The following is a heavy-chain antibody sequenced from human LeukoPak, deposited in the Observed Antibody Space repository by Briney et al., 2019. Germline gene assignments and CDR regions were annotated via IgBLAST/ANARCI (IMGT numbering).Heavy chain of an antibody. CDR2: IIPILGIA. CDR1: GSTFSSYA. J-gene: IGHJ6*02. Sequence: SVKVSCKASGSTFSSYAISWVRQAPGQGLEWMGRIIPILGIANYAQKFQGRVTITADKSTSTAYMELSSLRSEDTAVYYCARDPPPDCSSTSCPPIGYYYYGMDVWGQGTTVTVSS. CDR3: ARDPPPDCSSTSCPPIGYYYYGMDV. D-gene: IGHD2-2*01. V-gene: IGHV1-69*04.